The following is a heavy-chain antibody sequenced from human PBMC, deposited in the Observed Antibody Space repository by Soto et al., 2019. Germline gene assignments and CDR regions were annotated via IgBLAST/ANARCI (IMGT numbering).Heavy chain of an antibody. J-gene: IGHJ4*02. D-gene: IGHD2-15*01. CDR3: ANEIVVVVTANNY. V-gene: IGHV3-23*01. CDR2: ISGSGSNS. Sequence: VSLILSCAGLGFLLKRYAMRLVRQAAGKGLELVSTISGSGSNSYYADSGKGRFTISRDKTKNTLYLQMNSVGAEDMDVYYCANEIVVVVTANNYWGQGTLVTVSS. CDR1: GFLLKRYA.